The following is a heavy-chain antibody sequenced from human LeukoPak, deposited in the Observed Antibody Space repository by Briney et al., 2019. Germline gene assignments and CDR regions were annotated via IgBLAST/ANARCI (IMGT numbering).Heavy chain of an antibody. Sequence: PSETLSLTCAVYGGSFSGYYWSWIRQPPGKGLEWIGEINHSGSTNYNPSLKSRVTISVDTSKNQFSLKLSSVTAADTAVYYCARGRSYYYDSSGYPNWFDPWGQGTLVTVSS. J-gene: IGHJ5*02. CDR1: GGSFSGYY. V-gene: IGHV4-34*01. CDR3: ARGRSYYYDSSGYPNWFDP. CDR2: INHSGST. D-gene: IGHD3-22*01.